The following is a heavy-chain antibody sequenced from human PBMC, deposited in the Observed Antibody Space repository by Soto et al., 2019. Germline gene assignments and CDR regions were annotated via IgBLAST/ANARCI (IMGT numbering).Heavy chain of an antibody. CDR1: GFTFDDYA. V-gene: IGHV3-9*03. CDR3: GKDMGMGTFMTHSDAFDI. CDR2: ISWNSGSI. D-gene: IGHD1-1*01. J-gene: IGHJ3*02. Sequence: EVQLVESGGGLGQPGRSLRLSCAASGFTFDDYAMHWVRQAPGKGLEWVSGISWNSGSIGYADSVKGRFTISRDNTKKSLYLQMNRMRAEGMALYYCGKDMGMGTFMTHSDAFDIWGQGTKVTVCS.